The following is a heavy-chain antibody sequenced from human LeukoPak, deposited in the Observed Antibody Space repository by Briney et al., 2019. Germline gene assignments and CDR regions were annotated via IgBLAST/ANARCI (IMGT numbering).Heavy chain of an antibody. Sequence: SETLSLTCTVSGDSIDSSRHYWGWIRQPPGKGLEWIVSIFYSGSTQYNPSLKSRVTISVDTSTNQFFLRLSSVSAADAAVYYCARHGWQHLVDVWFAPWGQGSQVIVSS. CDR1: GDSIDSSRHY. D-gene: IGHD6-13*01. CDR3: ARHGWQHLVDVWFAP. CDR2: IFYSGST. V-gene: IGHV4-39*01. J-gene: IGHJ5*02.